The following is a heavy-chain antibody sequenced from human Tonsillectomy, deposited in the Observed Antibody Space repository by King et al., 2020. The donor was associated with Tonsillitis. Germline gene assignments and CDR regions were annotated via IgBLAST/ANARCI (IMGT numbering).Heavy chain of an antibody. Sequence: QLQESGPGLVKPSQTLSLTCTVSGCSISSGNYYWAWIRQPAGKGLEWIGRIYTSGTTTYNPSLKSRITMSLDTSTNQFSLTLRSVTAADTAVYYCARDYPPSGTKFDYWGQGTLVTVSS. D-gene: IGHD3-10*01. CDR3: ARDYPPSGTKFDY. CDR1: GCSISSGNYY. V-gene: IGHV4-61*02. J-gene: IGHJ4*02. CDR2: IYTSGTT.